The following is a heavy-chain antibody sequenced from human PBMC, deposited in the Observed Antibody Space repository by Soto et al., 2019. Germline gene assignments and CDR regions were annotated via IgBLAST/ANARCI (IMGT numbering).Heavy chain of an antibody. D-gene: IGHD5-12*01. CDR1: GFTFDDYA. CDR2: ISWNSGSI. Sequence: EVQLVESGGGLVQPGRSLRLSCAASGFTFDDYAMHWVRQAPGKGLEWVSGISWNSGSIGYADSVKGRFTICRDNAKNSLYLQMNSLRSEDTALYYCAKDMGYDLSPLGYFDYWGQGTLVTVSS. CDR3: AKDMGYDLSPLGYFDY. V-gene: IGHV3-9*01. J-gene: IGHJ4*02.